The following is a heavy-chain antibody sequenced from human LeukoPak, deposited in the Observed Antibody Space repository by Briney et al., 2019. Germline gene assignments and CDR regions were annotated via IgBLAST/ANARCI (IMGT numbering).Heavy chain of an antibody. J-gene: IGHJ3*02. Sequence: GGSLRLSCAASGFTFSSYWMHWVRQAPGEGLVWVSRIKSDGSVTWYADSVKGRFTISRDNAKNMLSLQMNSLKTEDSAVYFCTRDGGQSGNTAFDIWGQGTMVTVSS. V-gene: IGHV3-74*01. CDR2: IKSDGSVT. D-gene: IGHD3-16*01. CDR1: GFTFSSYW. CDR3: TRDGGQSGNTAFDI.